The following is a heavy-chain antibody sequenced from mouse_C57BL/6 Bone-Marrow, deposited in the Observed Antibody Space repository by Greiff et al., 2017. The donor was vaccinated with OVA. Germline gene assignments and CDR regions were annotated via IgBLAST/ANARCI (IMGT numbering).Heavy chain of an antibody. Sequence: EVQLVESEGGLVQPGSSMTLSCTASGFSFSDYYMAWVRQVPEKGLEWVANINYDGSSTYYLDSLKSRFIISRDNAKNILYLQMSSLKSEDTATYYCAGERHYYYGSRAYVDYWGQGTTLTVSS. V-gene: IGHV5-16*01. J-gene: IGHJ2*01. CDR1: GFSFSDYY. CDR2: INYDGSST. CDR3: AGERHYYYGSRAYVDY. D-gene: IGHD1-1*01.